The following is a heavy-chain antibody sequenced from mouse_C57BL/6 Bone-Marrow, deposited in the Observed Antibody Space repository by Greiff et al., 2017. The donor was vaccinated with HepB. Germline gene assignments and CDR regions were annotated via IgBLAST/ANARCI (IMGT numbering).Heavy chain of an antibody. Sequence: DVMLVESGGGLVKPGGSLKLSCAASGFTFSDYGMHWVRQAPEKGVEWVAYISSGSSTIYYADTVKGRFTISRDNAKNTLFLQMTSLRSEDTAMYYCARPDGYPWFAYWGQGTLVTVSA. D-gene: IGHD2-3*01. CDR3: ARPDGYPWFAY. J-gene: IGHJ3*01. CDR1: GFTFSDYG. CDR2: ISSGSSTI. V-gene: IGHV5-17*01.